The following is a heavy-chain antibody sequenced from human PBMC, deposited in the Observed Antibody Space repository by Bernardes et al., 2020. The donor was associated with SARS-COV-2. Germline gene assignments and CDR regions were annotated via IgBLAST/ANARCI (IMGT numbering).Heavy chain of an antibody. J-gene: IGHJ3*02. CDR1: GFTFDDYA. V-gene: IGHV3-43*02. CDR2: ISGDGGST. Sequence: GSLRLSCAASGFTFDDYAMHWVRQAPGKGLEWVSLISGDGGSTYYADSVKGRFTISRDNSKNSLYLQMNSLRTEDTALYYCAKTRPPPYSSGWYRWVESNGYHDAFDIWGQGTMVTVSS. CDR3: AKTRPPPYSSGWYRWVESNGYHDAFDI. D-gene: IGHD6-19*01.